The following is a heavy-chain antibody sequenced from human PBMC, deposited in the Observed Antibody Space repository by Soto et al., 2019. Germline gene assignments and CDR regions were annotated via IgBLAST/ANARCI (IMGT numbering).Heavy chain of an antibody. V-gene: IGHV4-30-4*01. Sequence: QVQLQESGPGLVKPSETLSLTCTVSGGSISGGGSYWSWIRQPPGKGLEWIGYTYDSGSTYYNPSLLSRISISGDTSKNQFSLRLTSVTAADTAVYYCAREIIPLTTDWYFDLWGRGTLVTVSS. CDR2: TYDSGST. J-gene: IGHJ2*01. CDR3: AREIIPLTTDWYFDL. D-gene: IGHD4-17*01. CDR1: GGSISGGGSY.